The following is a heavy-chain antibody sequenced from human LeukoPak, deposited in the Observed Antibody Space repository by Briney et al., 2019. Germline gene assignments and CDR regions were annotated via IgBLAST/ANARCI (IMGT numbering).Heavy chain of an antibody. Sequence: SETLSLTCAVYGGSFSGYYWSWIRQPPGEGLEWIGEINHSGSTNYNPSLKSRVTISVDTSKNQFSLKLSSVTAADTAVYYCARGPFPYDAFDIWGQGTMVTVSS. CDR3: ARGPFPYDAFDI. CDR1: GGSFSGYY. CDR2: INHSGST. V-gene: IGHV4-34*01. J-gene: IGHJ3*02.